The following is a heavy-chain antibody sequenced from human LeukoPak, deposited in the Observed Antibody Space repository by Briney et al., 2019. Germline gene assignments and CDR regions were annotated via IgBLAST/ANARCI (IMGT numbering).Heavy chain of an antibody. Sequence: GGSLRLSCAASGFIVGSDYISWVRQTPGKGLEWVSVIYSGGSTFYADSVKGRFTISRDNSKNTVYLQMNSLRGEDTAVFYCASGGKYCTGGACYGDWGQGTLVTVSS. CDR3: ASGGKYCTGGACYGD. V-gene: IGHV3-53*01. D-gene: IGHD2-8*02. CDR2: IYSGGST. CDR1: GFIVGSDY. J-gene: IGHJ4*02.